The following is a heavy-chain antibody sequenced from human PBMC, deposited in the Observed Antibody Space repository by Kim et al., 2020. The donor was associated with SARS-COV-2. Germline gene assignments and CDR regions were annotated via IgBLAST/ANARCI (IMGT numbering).Heavy chain of an antibody. CDR2: IVVGSGNT. J-gene: IGHJ4*02. D-gene: IGHD3-9*01. Sequence: SVKVSCKASGFTFTSSAVQWVRQARGQRLEWIGWIVVGSGNTNYAQKFQERVTITRDMSTSTAYMELSSLRSEDTAVYYCAAGFFGYFDLLPHLDYWGQGTLVTVSS. CDR3: AAGFFGYFDLLPHLDY. V-gene: IGHV1-58*01. CDR1: GFTFTSSA.